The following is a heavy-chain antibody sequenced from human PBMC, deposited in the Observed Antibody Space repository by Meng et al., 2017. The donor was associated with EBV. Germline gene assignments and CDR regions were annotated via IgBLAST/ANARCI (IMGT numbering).Heavy chain of an antibody. J-gene: IGHJ4*02. CDR2: LGAHDFDR. CDR1: VSTFIGSG. Sequence: QAAGEGPKQAASLPVSRPTSVSTFIGSGVTWVRQAREQGLEWMAWLGAHDFDRSHAQKFQGRVQVTADRPTANAYLELRNIRSADAGVYYCARASPGTRYADYWGQGTLVTVSS. V-gene: IGHV1-18*01. D-gene: IGHD3-10*01. CDR3: ARASPGTRYADY.